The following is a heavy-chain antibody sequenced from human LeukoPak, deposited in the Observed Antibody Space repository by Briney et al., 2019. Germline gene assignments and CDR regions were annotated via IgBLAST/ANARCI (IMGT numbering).Heavy chain of an antibody. D-gene: IGHD1-26*01. CDR1: GFTFSSYS. CDR2: ISSSSSYI. Sequence: PGGSLRLSCAASGFTFSSYSMNWVRQAPGKGLEWVSSISSSSSYIYYADSVKGRFTISRDNAKNSLYLQMNSLRAEDTAVYYCARDKIVGATRFDYWGQGTLVTVSS. J-gene: IGHJ4*02. CDR3: ARDKIVGATRFDY. V-gene: IGHV3-21*01.